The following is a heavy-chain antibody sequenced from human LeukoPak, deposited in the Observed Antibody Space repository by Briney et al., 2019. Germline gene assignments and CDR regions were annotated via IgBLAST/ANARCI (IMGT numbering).Heavy chain of an antibody. CDR1: GFTFSGYS. V-gene: IGHV3-48*01. D-gene: IGHD5-18*01. Sequence: PGGSLRLSCAASGFTFSGYSMNWVRQAPGKGLEWVSYISSSSSTIYYADSVKGRFTISRDNSKNTLYLQMNSLRAEDTAVYYCARDSGTAMIGYYFDYWGQGTLVTVSS. CDR3: ARDSGTAMIGYYFDY. CDR2: ISSSSSTI. J-gene: IGHJ4*02.